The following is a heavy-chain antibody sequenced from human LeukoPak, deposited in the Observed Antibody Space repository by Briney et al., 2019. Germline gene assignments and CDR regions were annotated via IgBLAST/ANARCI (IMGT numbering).Heavy chain of an antibody. J-gene: IGHJ3*01. D-gene: IGHD2-8*01. CDR2: VKARSEGETT. CDR1: GINFTIAW. CDR3: TTLSMNWSPAHSPDGFDV. V-gene: IGHV3-15*01. Sequence: GGSLRLSCSASGINFTIAWMSWVRQAPGKGLEWVGRVKARSEGETTDYAAPVKGRFSISRDDSKTTVYLQLNSLRTEDTALYYCTTLSMNWSPAHSPDGFDVWGRGTMVTVSS.